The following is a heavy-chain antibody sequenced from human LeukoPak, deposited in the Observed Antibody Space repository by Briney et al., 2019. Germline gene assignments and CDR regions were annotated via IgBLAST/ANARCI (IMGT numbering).Heavy chain of an antibody. D-gene: IGHD3-10*01. V-gene: IGHV3-7*01. Sequence: GGSLRLSCAASGFTFNNYWMSWVRQAPGKGLEWVANIKQDGSETYYVDSVKGRFTISRDNAKKSLFLQMNSLRAEDTAEYYCTREGSYLDAFDFWGQGTMVTVSS. CDR3: TREGSYLDAFDF. J-gene: IGHJ3*01. CDR2: IKQDGSET. CDR1: GFTFNNYW.